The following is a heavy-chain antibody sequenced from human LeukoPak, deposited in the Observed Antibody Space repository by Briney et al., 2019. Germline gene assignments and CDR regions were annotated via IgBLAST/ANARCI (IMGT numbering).Heavy chain of an antibody. CDR3: ARDLGRYDSNQGPLDAFDI. Sequence: GWSLRLSCAASGFTVSSNYMSWVRPAPGRGLDWVSVIYTGGSTYYADSVKGRFTISRDNSKNTLYLQMNSLRAEDTAVYYCARDLGRYDSNQGPLDAFDIWSQGTMVTVSS. CDR1: GFTVSSNY. J-gene: IGHJ3*02. D-gene: IGHD3-22*01. V-gene: IGHV3-53*01. CDR2: IYTGGST.